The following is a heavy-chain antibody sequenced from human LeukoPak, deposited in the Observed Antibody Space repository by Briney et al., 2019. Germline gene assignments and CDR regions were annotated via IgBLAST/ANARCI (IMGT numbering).Heavy chain of an antibody. Sequence: SETLSLTCNVSGASISTGTSYWGWIRQPPGRGLEWIGSIYHSGYTYYNPSLKSRVTISVDTSKNQFSLKLSSLTAADTAVYDCVRETQMYFFDSGGLGHFDFWGRGTLVTVSS. D-gene: IGHD3-22*01. V-gene: IGHV4-39*02. J-gene: IGHJ2*01. CDR2: IYHSGYT. CDR1: GASISTGTSY. CDR3: VRETQMYFFDSGGLGHFDF.